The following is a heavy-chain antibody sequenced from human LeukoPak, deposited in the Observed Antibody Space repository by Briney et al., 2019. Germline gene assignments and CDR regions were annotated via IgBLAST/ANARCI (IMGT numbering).Heavy chain of an antibody. J-gene: IGHJ4*02. CDR1: GGSISSSSYY. D-gene: IGHD1-26*01. CDR3: ASGRSYSGSYFFDY. CDR2: IYYSGST. Sequence: SETLSLTCTVSGGSISSSSYYWGWIRQPPGKGLEWIGSIYYSGSTYYNPSLKSRVTISVDTSKNQFSLKLSSVTAADTAVYYCASGRSYSGSYFFDYWGQGTLVTVSS. V-gene: IGHV4-39*07.